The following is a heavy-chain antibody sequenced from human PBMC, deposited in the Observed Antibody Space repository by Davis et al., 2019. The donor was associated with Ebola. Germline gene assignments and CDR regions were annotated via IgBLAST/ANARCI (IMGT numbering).Heavy chain of an antibody. V-gene: IGHV3-9*01. D-gene: IGHD3-3*01. CDR1: GFTFDDYA. Sequence: PGGSLRLSCAASGFTFDDYAMHWVRQAPGKGLEWVSGISWNSGSIGYADSVKGRFTISRDNAKNSLYLQMNSLRAEDTALYYCAKGALWDSWSGYYSSYFDYWGQGTLVTVSS. J-gene: IGHJ4*02. CDR3: AKGALWDSWSGYYSSYFDY. CDR2: ISWNSGSI.